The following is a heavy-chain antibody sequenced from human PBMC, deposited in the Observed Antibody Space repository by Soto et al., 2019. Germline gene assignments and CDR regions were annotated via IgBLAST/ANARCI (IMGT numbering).Heavy chain of an antibody. CDR3: ARAGSEKDY. CDR2: IKEDGSDR. V-gene: IGHV3-7*05. CDR1: GFTFSHYW. D-gene: IGHD3-10*01. Sequence: EVQLVESGGGLVQPGGSLRLSCAASGFTFSHYWMTWVRQAPGKGLEWVANIKEDGSDRNYVDSVKGRFTISRDNAKNSLYLQVNGLRAEDTAVYYCARAGSEKDYWGQGTLVTVSS. J-gene: IGHJ4*02.